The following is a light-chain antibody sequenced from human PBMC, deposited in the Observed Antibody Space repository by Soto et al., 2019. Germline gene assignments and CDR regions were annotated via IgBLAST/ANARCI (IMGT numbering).Light chain of an antibody. V-gene: IGKV3-11*01. Sequence: EMVWTQSPATLSLSPGERATLSCRASQSVGSSLAWYQQKPGQTPRLLIYDASNRATDLPAKFSGSGSGTGFTLTISRLEPEDFAVYYCQRRSNWPVTFGQGTRGEIK. J-gene: IGKJ1*01. CDR3: QRRSNWPVT. CDR2: DAS. CDR1: QSVGSS.